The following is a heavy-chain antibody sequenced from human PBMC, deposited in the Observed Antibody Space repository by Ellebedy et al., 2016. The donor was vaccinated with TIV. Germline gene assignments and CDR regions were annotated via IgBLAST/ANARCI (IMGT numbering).Heavy chain of an antibody. CDR3: ARDKGAMSTTLGWRFDY. V-gene: IGHV3-7*01. CDR2: IKQDGSEK. D-gene: IGHD1-1*01. J-gene: IGHJ4*02. CDR1: GFTFSNHW. Sequence: GGSLRLSXAASGFTFSNHWMSWVRQVPGKGLEWVANIKQDGSEKYCVDSVKGRFTISRDNAKNSLFLQMNSLRADDTAVYFCARDKGAMSTTLGWRFDYWGQGNLVSVSS.